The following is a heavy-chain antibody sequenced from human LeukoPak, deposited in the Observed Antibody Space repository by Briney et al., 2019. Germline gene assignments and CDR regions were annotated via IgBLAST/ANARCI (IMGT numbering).Heavy chain of an antibody. D-gene: IGHD4-17*01. CDR2: IYPYDSDI. J-gene: IGHJ4*02. Sequence: GESLKISCKASGYSFTNNWIAWVRQMPGKGLEWMGIIYPYDSDIRYSPSFQGQVTISADKSITTAYLQWSSLKASDTAMYYCAGGDYAHYWGQGTLVTVSS. CDR1: GYSFTNNW. V-gene: IGHV5-51*01. CDR3: AGGDYAHY.